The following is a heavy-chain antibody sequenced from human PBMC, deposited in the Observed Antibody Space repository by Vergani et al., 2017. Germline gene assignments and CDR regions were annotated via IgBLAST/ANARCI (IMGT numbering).Heavy chain of an antibody. V-gene: IGHV3-30-3*01. CDR2: ISYEGSNK. D-gene: IGHD3-10*01. CDR3: ARDTRITMVRGVLLGPLDY. J-gene: IGHJ4*02. CDR1: GFTFSSSA. Sequence: QVQLVESGGGVVQPGRSLRLSCAASGFTFSSSAMHWVRQAPGKGLEWVAVISYEGSNKYYADSVKGRFTVSRDNSKNTLYLQMNSLRAEDTAVYYCARDTRITMVRGVLLGPLDYWGQGTLVTVSS.